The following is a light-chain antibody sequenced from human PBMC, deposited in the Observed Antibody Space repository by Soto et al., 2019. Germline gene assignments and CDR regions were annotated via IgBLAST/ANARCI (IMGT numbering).Light chain of an antibody. Sequence: EIVLTQSPGTLSLSPGERATLSCRANESVSSSSLTWYQQKPGQAPRLLIYGASSRATGIPDRFSGSGSGTDFTLIISRLEPEDFAVYYCQHYGSSQGLFTFGPGTKADIK. CDR1: ESVSSSS. V-gene: IGKV3-20*01. J-gene: IGKJ3*01. CDR3: QHYGSSQGLFT. CDR2: GAS.